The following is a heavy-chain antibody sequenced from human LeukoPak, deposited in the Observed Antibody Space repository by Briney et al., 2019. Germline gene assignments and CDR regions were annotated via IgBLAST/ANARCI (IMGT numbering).Heavy chain of an antibody. CDR3: AKDADTATIIYWYFDL. J-gene: IGHJ2*01. CDR1: GFSFRNYG. Sequence: PGRSLRLSCAASGFSFRNYGMHWVRQAPGKGLEWVAVISDDGRNKYYADSVRGRFTISRDNSKNMLYLQMNKLRPEDTAVYHCAKDADTATIIYWYFDLWGRGTLVTVSS. D-gene: IGHD5-18*01. CDR2: ISDDGRNK. V-gene: IGHV3-30*18.